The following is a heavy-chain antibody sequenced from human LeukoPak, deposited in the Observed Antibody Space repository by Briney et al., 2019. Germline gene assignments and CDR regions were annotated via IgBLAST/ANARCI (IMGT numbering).Heavy chain of an antibody. CDR3: ARGKPFERLGELSLYDY. V-gene: IGHV3-11*06. CDR2: ISSSSSYI. D-gene: IGHD3-16*02. J-gene: IGHJ4*02. CDR1: GFTFSDYY. Sequence: GGSLRLSCAASGFTFSDYYMSWIRQAPGKGLEWVSSISSSSSYIYYADSVKGRFTISRDNAKNSLYLQMNSLRAEDTAVYYCARGKPFERLGELSLYDYWGQGTLVTVSS.